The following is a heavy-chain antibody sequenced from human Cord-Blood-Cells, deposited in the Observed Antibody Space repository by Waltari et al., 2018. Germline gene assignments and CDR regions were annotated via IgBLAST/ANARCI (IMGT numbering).Heavy chain of an antibody. D-gene: IGHD3-22*01. CDR1: GYTFTSYY. Sequence: QVQLVQSGAEVKKPGASVKVSCKASGYTFTSYYMHWVRQAPGQGLAWMGIINPSGGSTRQAQQFPGRVTLPRDTSTSTVYMELSSLRSEDTAVYYCARAEIGREGDYYYMDVWGKGTTVTVSS. CDR2: INPSGGST. J-gene: IGHJ6*03. CDR3: ARAEIGREGDYYYMDV. V-gene: IGHV1-46*01.